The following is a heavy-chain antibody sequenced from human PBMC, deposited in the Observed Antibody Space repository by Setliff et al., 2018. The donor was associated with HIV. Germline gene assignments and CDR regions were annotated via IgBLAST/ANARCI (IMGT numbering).Heavy chain of an antibody. J-gene: IGHJ6*03. CDR1: GFTFSSYA. CDR3: VKARVDGDYYYYYYMDV. V-gene: IGHV3-64D*09. D-gene: IGHD4-17*01. Sequence: GGSLRLSCSASGFTFSSYAMHWVRQAPGKGLEYVSAISSNGGSTYYADSVKGRFTISRDNSKNTLYLQMSSLRAEDTAVYYCVKARVDGDYYYYYYMDVWGKGNPGHRLL. CDR2: ISSNGGST.